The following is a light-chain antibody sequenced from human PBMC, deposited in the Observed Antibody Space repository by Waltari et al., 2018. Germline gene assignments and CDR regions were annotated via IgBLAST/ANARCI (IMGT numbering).Light chain of an antibody. V-gene: IGLV2-11*01. CDR3: FSYAVGQTLI. CDR2: AVD. CDR1: SSDVGSYDY. J-gene: IGLJ2*01. Sequence: QSALTQPRSVSGSPGQSVTISCTGTSSDVGSYDYVSWYQQHPGKAPKLVIYAVDKRPSGVPDHFSGSKSGHTASLTVSGLQAEDSSDYSCFSYAVGQTLIFGGGTMLTVL.